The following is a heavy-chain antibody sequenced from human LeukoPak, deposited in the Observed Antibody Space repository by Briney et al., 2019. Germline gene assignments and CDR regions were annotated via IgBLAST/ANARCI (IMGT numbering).Heavy chain of an antibody. Sequence: GGSLRLSCVASGFTFTSYAMTWVRQAPGKGLEWVSGISGSGSDTYYADSVNGRFTIFRDNSKNTLYLQMHSLRAEDTAIYYCAKDRNYDTGLGAFDIWGQGTMVTVSS. CDR3: AKDRNYDTGLGAFDI. D-gene: IGHD3-16*01. CDR1: GFTFTSYA. CDR2: ISGSGSDT. V-gene: IGHV3-23*01. J-gene: IGHJ3*02.